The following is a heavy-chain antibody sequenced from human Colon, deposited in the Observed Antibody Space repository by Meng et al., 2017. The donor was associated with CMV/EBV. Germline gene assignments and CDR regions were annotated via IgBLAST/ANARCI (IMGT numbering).Heavy chain of an antibody. D-gene: IGHD3-10*01. J-gene: IGHJ4*02. Sequence: EFTLNKYWMTWVRQAPGQGLEWVATVDQDGSQGFYADFVKGRFTISRDNAKSLVFLQMNNLRPDDTAVYFCARHVYYRFDFWGQGALVTVSS. CDR1: EFTLNKYW. V-gene: IGHV3-7*01. CDR2: VDQDGSQG. CDR3: ARHVYYRFDF.